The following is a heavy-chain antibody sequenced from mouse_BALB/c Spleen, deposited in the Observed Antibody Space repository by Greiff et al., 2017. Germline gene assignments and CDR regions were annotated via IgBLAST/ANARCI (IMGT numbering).Heavy chain of an antibody. J-gene: IGHJ4*01. D-gene: IGHD1-1*01. V-gene: IGHV5-6-2*01. CDR2: INSNGGST. CDR3: ARRGSSPYAMDY. CDR1: GFTFSSYY. Sequence: EVQLVESGGGLVKLGGSLKLSCAASGFTFSSYYMSWVRQTPEKRLELVAAINSNGGSTYYPDTVKGRFTISRDNAKNTLYLQMSSLKSEDTALYYCARRGSSPYAMDYWGQGTSVTVSS.